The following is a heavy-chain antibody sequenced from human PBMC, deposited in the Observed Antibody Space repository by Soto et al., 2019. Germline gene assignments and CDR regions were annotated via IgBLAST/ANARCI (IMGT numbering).Heavy chain of an antibody. V-gene: IGHV3-23*01. CDR1: GFTFSSYA. Sequence: GGSLRLSCAASGFTFSSYAMSWVRQAPGKGLEWVSAISGSGGSTYYADSVKGRFTISRDNSKNTLYLQMNSLRAEDTAVYYCAKVETITGTIMSLMTLDYWGQGTLVTVSS. J-gene: IGHJ4*02. D-gene: IGHD1-7*01. CDR3: AKVETITGTIMSLMTLDY. CDR2: ISGSGGST.